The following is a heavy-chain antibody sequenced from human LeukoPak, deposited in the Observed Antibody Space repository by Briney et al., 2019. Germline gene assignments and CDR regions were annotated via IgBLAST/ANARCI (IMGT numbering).Heavy chain of an antibody. D-gene: IGHD3-9*01. CDR3: ARGGVRDILTGYSKPLDY. CDR1: GGSISSSSYY. J-gene: IGHJ4*02. V-gene: IGHV4-39*07. Sequence: SETLSLTCTVSGGSISSSSYYWGWIRQPPGKGLEWIGSIYYSGSTYYNPSLKSRVTISVDTSKNQFSLKLSSVTAADTAVYYCARGGVRDILTGYSKPLDYWGQGTLVTVSS. CDR2: IYYSGST.